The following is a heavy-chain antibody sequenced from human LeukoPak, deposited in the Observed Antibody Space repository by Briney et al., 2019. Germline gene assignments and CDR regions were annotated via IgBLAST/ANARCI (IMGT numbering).Heavy chain of an antibody. CDR3: AKQHGNFDS. D-gene: IGHD1-26*01. CDR2: MSASGGTI. V-gene: IGHV3-23*01. CDR1: GFIFSSYA. Sequence: GGSLRLSCAASGFIFSSYAMSWVRQAPGKGLEWVSHMSASGGTIYYADSVKGRFTISRDNSKNTLYLQMNSLRAEDTALYYCAKQHGNFDSWGQGTLVTVSS. J-gene: IGHJ4*02.